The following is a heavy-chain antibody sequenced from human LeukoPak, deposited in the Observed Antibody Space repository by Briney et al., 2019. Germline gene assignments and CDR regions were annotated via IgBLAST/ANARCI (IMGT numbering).Heavy chain of an antibody. CDR3: AKRGSEGAKAPFGWFDP. CDR1: GFTFSSYG. V-gene: IGHV3-30*02. D-gene: IGHD1-26*01. J-gene: IGHJ5*02. CDR2: IRYDGSNK. Sequence: GGSLRLSCAASGFTFSSYGMHWVRQAPGKGLEWVAFIRYDGSNKYYADSVKGRFTISRDNSKNTLYLQMNSLRAEDTAVYYCAKRGSEGAKAPFGWFDPWGQGTLVTVSS.